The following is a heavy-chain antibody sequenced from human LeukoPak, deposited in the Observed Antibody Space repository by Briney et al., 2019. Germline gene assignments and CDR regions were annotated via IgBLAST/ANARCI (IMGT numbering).Heavy chain of an antibody. J-gene: IGHJ4*02. V-gene: IGHV4-59*01. D-gene: IGHD3-10*01. CDR2: IYYSGST. CDR1: GGSISSYY. CDR3: ARAGLWFGGFLDY. Sequence: PSETLSLTCTVSGGSISSYYWSWLRQPPGKGLEWIGYIYYSGSTNYNPFLKSRVTISVDTSKNQFSLKLSSVTAADTAVYYCARAGLWFGGFLDYWGQGTLVTVSS.